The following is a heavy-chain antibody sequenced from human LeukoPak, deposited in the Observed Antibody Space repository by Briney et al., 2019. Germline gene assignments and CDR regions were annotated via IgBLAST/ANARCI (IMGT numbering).Heavy chain of an antibody. J-gene: IGHJ3*02. CDR1: GFTFSTYD. CDR3: ARGLPSSRLDAFDI. V-gene: IGHV3-13*01. D-gene: IGHD6-13*01. CDR2: IGTAGDT. Sequence: QPGGSLRLSCAASGFTFSTYDMHWVRQATGKGLEWVSTIGTAGDTYYPGSVKGRFTISRENAKNSLYLQMNSLRAGDTAVYYCARGLPSSRLDAFDIWGQGTMVTVSS.